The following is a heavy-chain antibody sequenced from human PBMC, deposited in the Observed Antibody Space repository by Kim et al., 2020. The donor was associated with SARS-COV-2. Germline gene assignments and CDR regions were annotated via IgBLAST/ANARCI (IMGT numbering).Heavy chain of an antibody. D-gene: IGHD6-13*01. CDR3: AKGGIAAVGFNYFFDY. V-gene: IGHV3-30*18. CDR2: ISHDGNTK. CDR1: GFTFSSYG. J-gene: IGHJ4*02. Sequence: GGSLRLSCAASGFTFSSYGMHWVRQAPGQGLEWVAVISHDGNTKYYADSVEGRFTISRDNPKNTLYLQMSSLRPEDTAVFYCAKGGIAAVGFNYFFDYWGQGALVTVSS.